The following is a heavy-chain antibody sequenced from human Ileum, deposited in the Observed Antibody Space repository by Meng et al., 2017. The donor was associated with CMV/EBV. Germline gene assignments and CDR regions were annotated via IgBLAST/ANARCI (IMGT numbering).Heavy chain of an antibody. CDR2: ITSDGSTT. CDR1: GFTFSRYW. CDR3: VRDNYGVDY. J-gene: IGHJ4*02. Sequence: EVQLVESGGGLVQPGGSLRFSCAASGFTFSRYWMQWVRQAPGKGLVWVSHITSDGSTTTYADSVKGRFTISRDNAKNTLYLQMHSLRADDTAVYYCVRDNYGVDYWGQGTLVTVSS. D-gene: IGHD4-17*01. V-gene: IGHV3-74*03.